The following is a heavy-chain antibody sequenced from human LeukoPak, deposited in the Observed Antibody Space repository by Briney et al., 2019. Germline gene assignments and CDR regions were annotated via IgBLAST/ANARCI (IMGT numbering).Heavy chain of an antibody. J-gene: IGHJ4*02. V-gene: IGHV4-34*01. CDR3: ARKRLGELSCPFDY. CDR2: INHSGST. CDR1: GGSFSGYY. D-gene: IGHD3-16*02. Sequence: SETLSLTCAVYGGSFSGYYWSWIRQPPGKGLEWIGEINHSGSTNYNPSLKSRVTISVDTSKNQFSLKLSSVTAADTAVYYCARKRLGELSCPFDYWGQGTLVTVSS.